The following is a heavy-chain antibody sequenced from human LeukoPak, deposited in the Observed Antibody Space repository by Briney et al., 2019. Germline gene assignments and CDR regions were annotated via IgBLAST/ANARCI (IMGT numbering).Heavy chain of an antibody. CDR1: GGSVTSTNW. CDR2: IYHSGST. Sequence: SEPLSLTCGVSGGSVTSTNWLSWVRQPPGKGLEWIGEIYHSGSTNYNPSLKSRVTISVDKSKNQFSLRLSSVTAADTAVYYCARGARDILTGYRLWYFDYWGQGTLVTVSS. D-gene: IGHD3-9*01. CDR3: ARGARDILTGYRLWYFDY. V-gene: IGHV4-4*02. J-gene: IGHJ4*02.